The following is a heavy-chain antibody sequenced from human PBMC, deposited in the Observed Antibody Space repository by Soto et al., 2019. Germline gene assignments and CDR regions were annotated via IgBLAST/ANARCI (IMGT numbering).Heavy chain of an antibody. Sequence: QLQLQESGPGLVKPSETLSLTCTVSGGSISSSSYYWGWIRQPPGKGLEWIGSIYYSGSTYYNPSLKSRVNISVDTSKNQLSLKLSSVTAADTAGYYCARHTPAISISDHWGQGTLVTVSS. CDR2: IYYSGST. CDR3: ARHTPAISISDH. J-gene: IGHJ4*02. V-gene: IGHV4-39*01. D-gene: IGHD2-15*01. CDR1: GGSISSSSYY.